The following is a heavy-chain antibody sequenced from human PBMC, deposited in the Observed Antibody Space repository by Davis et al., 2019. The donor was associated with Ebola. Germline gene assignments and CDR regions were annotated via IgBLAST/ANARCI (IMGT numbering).Heavy chain of an antibody. CDR1: GFTFSSYW. CDR2: ISSSSSTI. J-gene: IGHJ4*02. CDR3: ARDLSWELWFGELLSPPSY. V-gene: IGHV3-48*01. Sequence: PGGSLRLSCAASGFTFSSYWMSWVRQAPGKGLEWVSYISSSSSTIYYADSVKGRFTISRDNSKNTLYLQMNSLRAEDTAVYYCARDLSWELWFGELLSPPSYWGQGTLVTVSS. D-gene: IGHD3-10*01.